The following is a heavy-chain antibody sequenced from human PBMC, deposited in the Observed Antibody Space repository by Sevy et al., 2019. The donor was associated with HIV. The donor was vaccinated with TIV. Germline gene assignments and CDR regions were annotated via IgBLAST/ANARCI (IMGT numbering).Heavy chain of an antibody. V-gene: IGHV7-4-1*02. CDR3: ARLEWANYYYYGMDV. J-gene: IGHJ6*02. Sequence: ASVKVSCKASGYTFTSYAMNWVRQAPGQGLEWMGWINTNTGNPTYAQGFTGRFVFSLDTSVGTAYLQISSLKAEDTAVYYCARLEWANYYYYGMDVWGQGTTVTVSS. CDR1: GYTFTSYA. D-gene: IGHD1-26*01. CDR2: INTNTGNP.